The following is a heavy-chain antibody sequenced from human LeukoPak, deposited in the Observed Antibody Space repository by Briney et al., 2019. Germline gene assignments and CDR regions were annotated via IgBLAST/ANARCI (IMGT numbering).Heavy chain of an antibody. CDR1: GGSISSSSYY. J-gene: IGHJ4*02. CDR3: ARLGFGLYDY. V-gene: IGHV4-39*01. D-gene: IGHD2/OR15-2a*01. CDR2: IYYSGST. Sequence: SETLSLTCTVSGGSISSSSYYWGWIRQPPGKGLEWIGSIYYSGSTYYNPSLKSRVTISVDTSKNQFSLKLSSVTAADTAVYYCARLGFGLYDYWGRGTLVTVSS.